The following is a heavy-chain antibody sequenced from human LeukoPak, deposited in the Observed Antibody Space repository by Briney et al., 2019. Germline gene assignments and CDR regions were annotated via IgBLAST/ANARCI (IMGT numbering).Heavy chain of an antibody. J-gene: IGHJ6*02. D-gene: IGHD3-9*01. V-gene: IGHV4-34*01. Sequence: PSETLSLTCAVYGGSFSGYYWSWIRQPPGKGLEWIGEINHSGSTNYNPSLKSRVTISVDTSKNQFSLKLSSVTAADTAVYYCARGYFDWSNYYYYGMDVWGQGTTVTVSS. CDR3: ARGYFDWSNYYYYGMDV. CDR1: GGSFSGYY. CDR2: INHSGST.